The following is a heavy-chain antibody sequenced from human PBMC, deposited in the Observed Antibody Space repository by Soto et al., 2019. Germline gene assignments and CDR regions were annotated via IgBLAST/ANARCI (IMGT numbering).Heavy chain of an antibody. CDR2: ISSNGGST. V-gene: IGHV3-64*02. D-gene: IGHD6-19*01. J-gene: IGHJ4*02. Sequence: GGSLRLSCAASGFTFSSYAMHWVRQAPGKGLEYVSAISSNGGSTYYADSVKGRFTISRDNSKNTLYLQMGSLRAEDMAVYYCARGSSGWYGSSYFDYWGQGTLVTVSS. CDR3: ARGSSGWYGSSYFDY. CDR1: GFTFSSYA.